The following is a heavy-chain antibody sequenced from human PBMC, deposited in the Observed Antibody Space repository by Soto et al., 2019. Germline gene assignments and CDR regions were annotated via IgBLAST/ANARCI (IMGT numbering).Heavy chain of an antibody. V-gene: IGHV3-30*02. CDR3: AKDRNIVVVVAPLDY. CDR1: GFSLSGYG. CDR2: ISNDGSNK. D-gene: IGHD2-15*01. J-gene: IGHJ4*02. Sequence: GGSLRLSCEVSGFSLSGYGMHWVRQAPGKGLEWVAFISNDGSNKYYADSVKGRFTISRDNSKNTLYLQMNSLRAEDTAVYYCAKDRNIVVVVAPLDYWGQGTLVTVSS.